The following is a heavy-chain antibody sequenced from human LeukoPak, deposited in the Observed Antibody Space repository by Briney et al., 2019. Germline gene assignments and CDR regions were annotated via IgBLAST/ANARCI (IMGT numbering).Heavy chain of an antibody. Sequence: GGSLRLSCAASGFTFSSYGMHWVRQAPGKGLEWVAFIRYDGSNKYYADSVKGRFTISRDNSKNTLYLQMNSLRAEDTAVYYCAKVPKGSYSYYYYYMDVWGKGTTVTVSS. CDR1: GFTFSSYG. CDR3: AKVPKGSYSYYYYYMDV. CDR2: IRYDGSNK. J-gene: IGHJ6*03. D-gene: IGHD1-26*01. V-gene: IGHV3-30*02.